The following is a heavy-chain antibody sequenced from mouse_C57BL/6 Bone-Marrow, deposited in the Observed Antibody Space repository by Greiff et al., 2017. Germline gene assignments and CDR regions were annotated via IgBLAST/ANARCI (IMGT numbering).Heavy chain of an antibody. Sequence: QVQLQQPGAELVRPGSSVKLSCKASGYTFTSYWMHWVKQRPIQGLEWIGNIDPSDSETHYNQKFKDKATLTVDKSYSTAYMQLSSLPSADSAVYNCAREWYSWFAYWGQGTLVTVSA. CDR1: GYTFTSYW. D-gene: IGHD2-1*01. CDR2: IDPSDSET. CDR3: AREWYSWFAY. J-gene: IGHJ3*01. V-gene: IGHV1-52*01.